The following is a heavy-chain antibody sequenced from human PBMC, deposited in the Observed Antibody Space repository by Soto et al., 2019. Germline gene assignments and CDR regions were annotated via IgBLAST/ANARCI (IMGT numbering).Heavy chain of an antibody. Sequence: PSETLSLTCTVSGGSISSGGYYWSWIRQSPGKGLEWIGYISHLENTYFHPTFKSRLTMSIDRSKNQFSLNLSSVTAADRAVYFCARGGGNDPFDSWGQGVLVTVSS. CDR2: ISHLENT. CDR1: GGSISSGGYY. CDR3: ARGGGNDPFDS. J-gene: IGHJ4*02. V-gene: IGHV4-30-2*06. D-gene: IGHD1-1*01.